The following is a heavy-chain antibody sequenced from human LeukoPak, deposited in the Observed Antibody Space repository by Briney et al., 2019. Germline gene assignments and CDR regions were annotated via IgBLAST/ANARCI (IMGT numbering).Heavy chain of an antibody. Sequence: SQTLSLTCTVSGGSISSGDYYWSWIRQPPGTGLEWIGYIYYSGSTYYNPSLKSRVTISVDTSKNQFSLKLSSVTAADTAVYYCARVLLEWSYFDYWGQGTLVTVSS. CDR3: ARVLLEWSYFDY. J-gene: IGHJ4*02. V-gene: IGHV4-30-4*01. CDR2: IYYSGST. CDR1: GGSISSGDYY. D-gene: IGHD3-3*01.